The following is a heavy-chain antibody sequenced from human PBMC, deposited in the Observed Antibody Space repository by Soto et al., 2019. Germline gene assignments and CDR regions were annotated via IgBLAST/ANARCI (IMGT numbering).Heavy chain of an antibody. CDR2: IYNRGST. J-gene: IGHJ4*02. D-gene: IGHD3-9*01. V-gene: IGHV4-39*01. Sequence: PSETLSLTCTVSGGSISDTNYWGWIRQPPGKGLEWIGTIYNRGSTYYNPSLKSRVTTSADTSKNQFSLKLSSVTAADTAVYYSARQTGPYVDYWGQGILVTVSS. CDR3: ARQTGPYVDY. CDR1: GGSISDTNY.